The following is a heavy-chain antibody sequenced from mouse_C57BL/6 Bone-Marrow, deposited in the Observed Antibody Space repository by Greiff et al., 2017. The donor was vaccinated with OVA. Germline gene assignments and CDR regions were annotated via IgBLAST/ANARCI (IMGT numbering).Heavy chain of an antibody. CDR3: ALDYAHYYAMDY. Sequence: LKESGPELVKPGASVKISCKASGYSFTGYYMNWVKQSPEKSLEWIGEINPSTGGTTYNQKFKAKATLTVDKSSSTAYMQLKSLTSEDSAVYYCALDYAHYYAMDYWGQGTSVTVSS. V-gene: IGHV1-42*01. CDR2: INPSTGGT. D-gene: IGHD2-4*01. CDR1: GYSFTGYY. J-gene: IGHJ4*01.